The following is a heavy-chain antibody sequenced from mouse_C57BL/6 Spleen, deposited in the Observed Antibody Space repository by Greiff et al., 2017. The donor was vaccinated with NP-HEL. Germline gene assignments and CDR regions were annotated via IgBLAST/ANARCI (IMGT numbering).Heavy chain of an antibody. CDR1: GYTFTSYW. CDR2: IDPSDSYT. CDR3: ARATVVATNFDY. J-gene: IGHJ2*01. V-gene: IGHV1-69*01. Sequence: VKLQQPGAELVMPGASVKLSCKASGYTFTSYWMHWVKQRPGQGLEWIGEIDPSDSYTNYNQKFKGKSTLTVDKSSSTAYMQLSSLTSEDSAVYYCARATVVATNFDYWGQGTTLTVSS. D-gene: IGHD1-1*01.